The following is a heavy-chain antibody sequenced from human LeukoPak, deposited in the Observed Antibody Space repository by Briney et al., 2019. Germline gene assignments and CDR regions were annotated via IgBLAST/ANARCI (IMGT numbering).Heavy chain of an antibody. CDR2: TYTSGST. Sequence: SETLSLTCTVSGGSISSYYWSWIRQPAGKGLEWIGRTYTSGSTNYNPSLKSRVTMSVDTSKNQFSLKLSSVTAADTAVYYCARDYYDSSGYYYWYFDLWGRGTLVTVSS. CDR1: GGSISSYY. J-gene: IGHJ2*01. CDR3: ARDYYDSSGYYYWYFDL. D-gene: IGHD3-22*01. V-gene: IGHV4-4*07.